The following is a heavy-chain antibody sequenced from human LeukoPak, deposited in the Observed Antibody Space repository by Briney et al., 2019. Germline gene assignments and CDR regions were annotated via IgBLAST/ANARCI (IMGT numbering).Heavy chain of an antibody. Sequence: GGSLRLSCAASGLTFSSYSMNWVRQAPGKGLEWVSYISSSSSTIYYADSVTGRFTISRDNAKNSLYLQMNSLRAEDTAVYYCARGGPTVVTLDAFDIWGQGTMVTVSS. V-gene: IGHV3-48*01. D-gene: IGHD4-23*01. J-gene: IGHJ3*02. CDR3: ARGGPTVVTLDAFDI. CDR1: GLTFSSYS. CDR2: ISSSSSTI.